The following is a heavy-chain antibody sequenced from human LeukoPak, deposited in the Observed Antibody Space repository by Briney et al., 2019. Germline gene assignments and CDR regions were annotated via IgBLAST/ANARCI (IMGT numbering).Heavy chain of an antibody. J-gene: IGHJ5*02. V-gene: IGHV4-39*07. Sequence: PSETLSLTCTVPGDSISSSSYYWGWIRQPPGKGLEWIGRIYSSGSTNYNPSLKSRVTMSVDTSKNQFSLKLSSVTAADTAVYYCARDPYCSGGSCYLNWFDPWGQGTLVTVSS. CDR3: ARDPYCSGGSCYLNWFDP. D-gene: IGHD2-15*01. CDR1: GDSISSSSYY. CDR2: IYSSGST.